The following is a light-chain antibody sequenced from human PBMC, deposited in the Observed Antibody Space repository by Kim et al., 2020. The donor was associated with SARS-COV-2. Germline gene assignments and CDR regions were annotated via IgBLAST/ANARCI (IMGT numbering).Light chain of an antibody. CDR2: WAS. Sequence: ATINCKSSQSILYSSNNKNYLAWYQQKPGQPPKLLIYWASTRESGVPDRFSGSGSGTDFTLTISSLQAEDVAVYYCQQYYSTPITFGQGTRLEIK. V-gene: IGKV4-1*01. CDR3: QQYYSTPIT. CDR1: QSILYSSNNKNY. J-gene: IGKJ5*01.